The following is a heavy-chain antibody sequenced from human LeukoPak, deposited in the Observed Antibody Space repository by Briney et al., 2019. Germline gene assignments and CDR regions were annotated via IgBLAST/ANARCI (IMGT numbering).Heavy chain of an antibody. CDR3: ASEMQLYVARTFDY. CDR2: ISGSGAGT. Sequence: GRSLRLSCAASGFAFSSYAMSWVRQAPGKGLEWVSAISGSGAGTYYIDSVKGRFTISRDNSKNTLYLQMNSLRAEDTAVYYCASEMQLYVARTFDYWGQGTLVTVSS. V-gene: IGHV3-23*01. CDR1: GFAFSSYA. D-gene: IGHD2-8*01. J-gene: IGHJ4*02.